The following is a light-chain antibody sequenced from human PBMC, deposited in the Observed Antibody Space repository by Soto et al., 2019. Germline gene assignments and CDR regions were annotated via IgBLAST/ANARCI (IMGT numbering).Light chain of an antibody. CDR3: QQSYSTPSIT. Sequence: DIQMTQSPSSLSASVRDRVTITCRASQSISSYLDWYQQKPGKAPKLLIYAASSLQSGVPSRFSGSGSGTDFTLTISSLQPEDFAIYYCQQSYSTPSITFGQGTRLEIK. CDR2: AAS. V-gene: IGKV1-39*01. CDR1: QSISSY. J-gene: IGKJ5*01.